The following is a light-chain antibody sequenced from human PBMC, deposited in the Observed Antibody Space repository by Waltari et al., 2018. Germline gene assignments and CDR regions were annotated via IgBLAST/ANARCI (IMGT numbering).Light chain of an antibody. J-gene: IGKJ4*01. Sequence: ERVMTQSPATLSVSPGERATLSCRASQSVGTNLAWYKQKPGQAPRLLIYGASTRATGTPARFSGSVSGTEFTLTISSLQSEDFAVYYCQQYNNWPLTFGGGTKVEIK. CDR3: QQYNNWPLT. CDR1: QSVGTN. V-gene: IGKV3-15*01. CDR2: GAS.